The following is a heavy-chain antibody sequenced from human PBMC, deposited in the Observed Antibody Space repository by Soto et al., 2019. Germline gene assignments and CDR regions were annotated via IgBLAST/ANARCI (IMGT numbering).Heavy chain of an antibody. CDR2: IYHSGTI. D-gene: IGHD3-10*01. J-gene: IGHJ5*01. CDR1: GGSIGGAGSS. Sequence: PXETLTLSCAVAGGSIGGAGSSWSWIRQPPGGGLEWIGYIYHSGTILYNPSLKTRLTISLDMSNNKFSLTLNSVTAADAAVYYCARAQFYSGSGNYNNLMFDHWGQGTQVTVSS. V-gene: IGHV4-30-2*01. CDR3: ARAQFYSGSGNYNNLMFDH.